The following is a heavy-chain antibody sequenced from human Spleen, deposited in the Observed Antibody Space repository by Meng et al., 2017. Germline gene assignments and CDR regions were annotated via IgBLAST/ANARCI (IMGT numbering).Heavy chain of an antibody. CDR3: ARDYGGNSGGY. D-gene: IGHD4-23*01. CDR2: INTDGSTT. V-gene: IGHV3-74*01. Sequence: GESLKISCAASGFTFSSYWMHWVRQDPGKGLVWVSRINTDGSTTSYADSVKGRFTISRDNAKNSLYLQMNSLRAEDTAVYYCARDYGGNSGGYWGQGTLVTVSS. J-gene: IGHJ4*02. CDR1: GFTFSSYW.